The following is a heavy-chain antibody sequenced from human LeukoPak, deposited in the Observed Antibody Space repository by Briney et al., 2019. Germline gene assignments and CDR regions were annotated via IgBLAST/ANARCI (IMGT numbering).Heavy chain of an antibody. Sequence: GGSLRLSCAASGFTFSSYAMSWVRQAPGKGLEWVSAISGSGGSTYYADSVKGRFTISRDNSKNTLYLQMNSLRAEDTAVYYCVKDDGWVQYANWGQGTLVTVSS. CDR3: VKDDGWVQYAN. CDR2: ISGSGGST. V-gene: IGHV3-23*01. CDR1: GFTFSSYA. D-gene: IGHD5-24*01. J-gene: IGHJ4*02.